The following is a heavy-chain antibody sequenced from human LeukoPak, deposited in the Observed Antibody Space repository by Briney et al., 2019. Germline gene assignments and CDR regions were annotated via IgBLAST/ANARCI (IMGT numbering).Heavy chain of an antibody. D-gene: IGHD6-19*01. Sequence: GGSLRLSCAASGFTFSNYNMNWVRQAPGKGLQWVSSISTSSSYIYYADSVKGRFTISRDNAKNSLDLQMNSLKAEDTAVYYCAKGGWYPDFWGQGSLVTVSS. V-gene: IGHV3-21*01. CDR3: AKGGWYPDF. CDR1: GFTFSNYN. CDR2: ISTSSSYI. J-gene: IGHJ4*02.